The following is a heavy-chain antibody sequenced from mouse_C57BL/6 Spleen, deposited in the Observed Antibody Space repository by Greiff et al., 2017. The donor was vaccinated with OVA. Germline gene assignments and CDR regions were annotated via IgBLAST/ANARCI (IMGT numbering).Heavy chain of an antibody. CDR3: ARSYDYAGYVDV. D-gene: IGHD2-4*01. CDR1: GYTFTDYY. J-gene: IGHJ1*03. CDR2: INPNNGGT. Sequence: EVQLQQSGPELVKPGASVKISCKASGYTFTDYYMNWVKQSHGKSLEWIGDINPNNGGTSYNQKFKGKATLTVDKSSSTAYMELRSLTSEDSAVEYCARSYDYAGYVDVWGTGTTVTVSS. V-gene: IGHV1-26*01.